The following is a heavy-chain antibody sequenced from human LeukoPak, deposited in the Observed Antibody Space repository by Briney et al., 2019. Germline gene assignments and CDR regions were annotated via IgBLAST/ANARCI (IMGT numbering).Heavy chain of an antibody. J-gene: IGHJ4*02. V-gene: IGHV4-4*02. D-gene: IGHD3-10*01. Sequence: SETLSLTCAVSGGSISSGGYWSWLRQPPGKGLEWIGQIYYIGSTNYNPSLESRVIMSLDKSTNQLSLRFNSVTAADTAVYYCARHRSYSLAFWGQGALVTVSS. CDR2: IYYIGST. CDR3: ARHRSYSLAF. CDR1: GGSISSGGY.